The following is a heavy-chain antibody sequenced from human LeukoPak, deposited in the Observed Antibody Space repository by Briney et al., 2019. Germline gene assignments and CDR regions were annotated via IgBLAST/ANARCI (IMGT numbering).Heavy chain of an antibody. CDR1: GFTVGSHA. Sequence: GGSLRLSCAASGFTVGSHAMTWVRQAPGQGLEWVSGITYSGDNTYYAGSVKGRFTISRDNSRNTLFLQMDSLRAEDTAVYYCAKDKLPTSMFSYVYWGQGTLVTVSS. V-gene: IGHV3-23*01. D-gene: IGHD2-2*01. CDR3: AKDKLPTSMFSYVY. J-gene: IGHJ4*02. CDR2: ITYSGDNT.